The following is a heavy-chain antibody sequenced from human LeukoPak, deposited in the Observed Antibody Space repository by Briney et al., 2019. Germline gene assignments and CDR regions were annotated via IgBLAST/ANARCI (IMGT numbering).Heavy chain of an antibody. CDR3: SRDETGISPY. J-gene: IGHJ4*02. D-gene: IGHD1-14*01. CDR2: IIPILGIA. Sequence: SVKVSCKAPGGTFSSYAISWVRQAPGQGLEWMGRIIPILGIANYAQKFQGRVTITADKSTSTAYMELSSLRSEDTAVYYCSRDETGISPYWGQGTLVTVSS. V-gene: IGHV1-69*04. CDR1: GGTFSSYA.